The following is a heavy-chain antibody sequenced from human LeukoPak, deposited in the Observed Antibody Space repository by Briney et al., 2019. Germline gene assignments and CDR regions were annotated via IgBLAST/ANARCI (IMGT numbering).Heavy chain of an antibody. CDR1: GFTVSTNF. Sequence: GGSLRLSCAASGFTVSTNFMSWFRQAPGKGLECVSFMYSGGSTYYADSVKGRFTIYRDTSKNTLYLQMNSLRAEDTALYYCAKAKTAPGFPFEHWGLGTLVVVSA. CDR3: AKAKTAPGFPFEH. D-gene: IGHD3-9*01. V-gene: IGHV3-53*01. CDR2: MYSGGST. J-gene: IGHJ4*02.